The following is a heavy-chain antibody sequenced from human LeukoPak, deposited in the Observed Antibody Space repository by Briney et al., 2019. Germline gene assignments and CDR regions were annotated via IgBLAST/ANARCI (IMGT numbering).Heavy chain of an antibody. CDR1: GGSFSGYY. J-gene: IGHJ4*02. CDR2: INHSGGT. V-gene: IGHV4-34*01. Sequence: SETLSLTCAVYGGSFSGYYWSWIRQPPGKGLEWIGEINHSGGTNYNPSLKSRVTISVDTSKNQFSLKLSSVTAADTAVYYCARCIAVAGTEDYFDYWGQGTLVTVSS. CDR3: ARCIAVAGTEDYFDY. D-gene: IGHD6-19*01.